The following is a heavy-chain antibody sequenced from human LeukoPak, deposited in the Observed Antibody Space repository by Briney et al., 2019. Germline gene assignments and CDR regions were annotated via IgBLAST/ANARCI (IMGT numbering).Heavy chain of an antibody. CDR1: GYTFTGYY. CDR2: INPNSGGT. Sequence: ASVKVSCKASGYTFTGYYMHWVRQAPGQGLEWMGWINPNSGGTNYAQKFQGRVTMTRDTSTSTVYMELSSLRSEDTAVYYCARDYDSSGYSAGDAFDIWGQGTMVTVSS. D-gene: IGHD3-22*01. V-gene: IGHV1-2*02. CDR3: ARDYDSSGYSAGDAFDI. J-gene: IGHJ3*02.